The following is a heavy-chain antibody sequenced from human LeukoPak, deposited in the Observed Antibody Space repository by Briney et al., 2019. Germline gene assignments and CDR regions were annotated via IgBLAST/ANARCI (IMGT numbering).Heavy chain of an antibody. CDR1: GFTFSSYG. V-gene: IGHV3-33*01. CDR3: ACDYGGNSGVDY. CDR2: IWNDGSNK. D-gene: IGHD4-23*01. Sequence: GGSLRLSCAASGFTFSSYGMHWVRQAPGKGLEWVAVIWNDGSNKYYADSVKGRFTISRDNSKNTLYLQMNSLRAEDTAVYYCACDYGGNSGVDYWGQGTLVTVSS. J-gene: IGHJ4*02.